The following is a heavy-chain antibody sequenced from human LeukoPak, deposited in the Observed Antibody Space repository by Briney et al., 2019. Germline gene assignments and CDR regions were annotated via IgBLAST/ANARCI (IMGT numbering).Heavy chain of an antibody. D-gene: IGHD6-6*01. CDR3: ARLAARGYDTFDI. V-gene: IGHV6-1*01. Sequence: SQTLSLTCAISGDSVSSDSAAWNWIRQSPSRGLEWLGRTYYRSKWSNDYAVSVKSRISINPDTSKNQFSLQLNSVTTEDTAVYYCARLAARGYDTFDIWGQGTMVTVSS. J-gene: IGHJ3*02. CDR1: GDSVSSDSAA. CDR2: TYYRSKWSN.